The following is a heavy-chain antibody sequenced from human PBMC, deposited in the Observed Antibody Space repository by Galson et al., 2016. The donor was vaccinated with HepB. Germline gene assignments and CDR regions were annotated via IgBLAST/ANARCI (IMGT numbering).Heavy chain of an antibody. CDR3: ANPKGEFWSYYYDGLDV. V-gene: IGHV4-30-4*01. CDR2: IYYSGST. D-gene: IGHD3-3*01. Sequence: TLSLTCTVSGGSINSGDYYWSWLRQPPGKGLEWIGHIYYSGSTYYNPSLESRVTISVDTSKNQFSLSLRSGNAADTAVYYCANPKGEFWSYYYDGLDVWGQGTTVTVSS. J-gene: IGHJ6*02. CDR1: GGSINSGDYY.